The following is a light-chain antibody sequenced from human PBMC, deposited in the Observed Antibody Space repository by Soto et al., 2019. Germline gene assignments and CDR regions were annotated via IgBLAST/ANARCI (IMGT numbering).Light chain of an antibody. CDR1: QSIYNW. CDR3: LQDSNYPLT. V-gene: IGKV1-5*01. CDR2: DAS. Sequence: DIPMTQSPSTLSASVGDRVTITCRASQSIYNWLAWYQQKPGKAPKLLVYDASTLQSGVPSRFSGSGSGTDFTLTISGLQPDDFATYYCLQDSNYPLTFGGGTKVDIK. J-gene: IGKJ4*01.